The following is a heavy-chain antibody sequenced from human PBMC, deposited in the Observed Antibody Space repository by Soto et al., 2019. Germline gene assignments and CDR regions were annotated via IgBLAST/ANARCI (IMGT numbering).Heavy chain of an antibody. D-gene: IGHD3-10*01. V-gene: IGHV1-69*08. CDR3: AREGREYYFDY. CDR1: GGTFSSYT. Sequence: QVQLVQSGAEVKKPGSSVKVSCKASGGTFSSYTISWVRQAPGQGLEWMGRIIPILGIANYAQKFXXRVTXXXXXXXXXXXXXXXSLRSEDTAVYYCAREGREYYFDYWGQGTLVTVSS. J-gene: IGHJ4*02. CDR2: IIPILGIA.